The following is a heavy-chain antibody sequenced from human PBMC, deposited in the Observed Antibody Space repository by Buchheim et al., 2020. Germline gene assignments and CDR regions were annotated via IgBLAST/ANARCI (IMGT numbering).Heavy chain of an antibody. V-gene: IGHV3-48*01. J-gene: IGHJ6*02. D-gene: IGHD6-13*01. CDR2: ISTSSGPI. CDR1: GFNFSRYS. CDR3: ARGGSSLYYYYALDV. Sequence: EVQLVESGGGLVQPGGSLRLSCAASGFNFSRYSMNWVRQAPGKGLEWVSYISTSSGPIYYVDSVKGRFTLSRDDAKSSVYLQMNSLRAEDTAMYYCARGGSSLYYYYALDVWGQGTT.